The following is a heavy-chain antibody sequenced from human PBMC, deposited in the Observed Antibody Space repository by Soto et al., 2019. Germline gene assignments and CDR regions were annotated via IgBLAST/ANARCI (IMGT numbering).Heavy chain of an antibody. CDR2: IIPIFGTA. D-gene: IGHD3-3*01. CDR3: ARFFWTPGAWFAP. Sequence: GASVKVSCKASGGTFSSYAISWVRQAPGQGLEWMGGIIPIFGTANYAQKFQGRVTITADESTSTAYMELSSLRSEDTAVYYCARFFWTPGAWFAPWGRGTLVPVSS. CDR1: GGTFSSYA. V-gene: IGHV1-69*13. J-gene: IGHJ5*02.